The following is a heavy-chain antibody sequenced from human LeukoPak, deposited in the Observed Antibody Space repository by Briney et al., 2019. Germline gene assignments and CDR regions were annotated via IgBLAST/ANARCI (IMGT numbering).Heavy chain of an antibody. CDR1: GYTFTGYY. D-gene: IGHD5-24*01. V-gene: IGHV1-18*04. Sequence: GASVKVSCKASGYTFTGYYMHWVRQAPGQGLEWMGWISAYNGNTNYAQKLQGRVTMTTDTSTTTGYMELRSLRSDDTAVYYCAREGRLQSELDYWGQGTLVTVSS. CDR3: AREGRLQSELDY. J-gene: IGHJ4*02. CDR2: ISAYNGNT.